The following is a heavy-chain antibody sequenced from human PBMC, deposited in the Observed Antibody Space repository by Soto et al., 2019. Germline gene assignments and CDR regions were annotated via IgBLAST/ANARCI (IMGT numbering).Heavy chain of an antibody. CDR2: FYYSGNT. Sequence: QVQLQDSGPGLVKPSETLSLTCTVSGGSINSFYWSWIRQPPGQGLEWIGYFYYSGNTYYIPSLKSRVTISVDATKNHLYLRLTSVTAADTAVYYCARSIAVDAFDIWGQGTMVTVSS. D-gene: IGHD6-19*01. J-gene: IGHJ3*02. CDR1: GGSINSFY. CDR3: ARSIAVDAFDI. V-gene: IGHV4-59*08.